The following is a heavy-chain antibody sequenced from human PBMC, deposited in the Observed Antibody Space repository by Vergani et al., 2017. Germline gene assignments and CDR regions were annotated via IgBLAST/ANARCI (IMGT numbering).Heavy chain of an antibody. CDR2: ISGSVGNT. J-gene: IGHJ4*02. D-gene: IGHD2-15*01. V-gene: IGHV3-23*01. Sequence: EVQLLESGGGLVQPGGSLRLSCAVSGFTFYNYAMTWVRQAPGKGLEWVAGISGSVGNTYYADSVKGRFTISRDNSKATVSLQMNSLRAEDTAVYYCATDGYCSGGRYYRHFGFWGQGTLVTVSS. CDR3: ATDGYCSGGRYYRHFGF. CDR1: GFTFYNYA.